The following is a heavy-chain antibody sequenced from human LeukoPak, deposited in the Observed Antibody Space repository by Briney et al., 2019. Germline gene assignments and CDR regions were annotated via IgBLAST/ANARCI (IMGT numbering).Heavy chain of an antibody. V-gene: IGHV3-23*01. J-gene: IGHJ3*01. CDR3: AKDWPSEWQQLPDYDAVDV. CDR2: ISDSGST. CDR1: GFNVSSNY. D-gene: IGHD6-13*01. Sequence: GGSLRLSCAASGFNVSSNYMNWVRQAPGKGLEWVSTISDSGSTFYADSVKGRFTISRDNSKNTLFLQMNGLRADDTAVYYCAKDWPSEWQQLPDYDAVDVWGQGTMVTVSS.